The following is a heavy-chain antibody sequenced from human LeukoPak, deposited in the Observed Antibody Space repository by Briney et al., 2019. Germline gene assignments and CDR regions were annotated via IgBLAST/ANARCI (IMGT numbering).Heavy chain of an antibody. CDR2: INHSGST. CDR3: ARDRRELLWFGELYSNAFDI. CDR1: GGSFSGYY. J-gene: IGHJ3*02. D-gene: IGHD3-10*01. V-gene: IGHV4-34*01. Sequence: SETLSLTCAVYGGSFSGYYWSWIRQPPGKGLEWIGEINHSGSTNYNPSLKSRVTISVDTSKNQFSLKLSSVTAADTAVYYCARDRRELLWFGELYSNAFDIWGQGTMVTVSS.